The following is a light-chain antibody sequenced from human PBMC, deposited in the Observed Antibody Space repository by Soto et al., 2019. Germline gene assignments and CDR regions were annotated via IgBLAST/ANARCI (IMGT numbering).Light chain of an antibody. CDR3: CSYAGRSTRV. V-gene: IGLV2-23*02. J-gene: IGLJ3*02. Sequence: QSALTQPASVSGSPGQSITISCTGTSSDVGNYKFVSWYQQYPGKAPKIMIYEITERPSGVSNRFSGSKSGNTASLTISGLQAEDEADYYCCSYAGRSTRVFGGGTKVTVL. CDR2: EIT. CDR1: SSDVGNYKF.